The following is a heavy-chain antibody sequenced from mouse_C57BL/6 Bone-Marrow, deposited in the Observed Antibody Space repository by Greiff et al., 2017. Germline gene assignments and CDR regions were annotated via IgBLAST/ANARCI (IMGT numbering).Heavy chain of an antibody. CDR1: GYTFTSYG. Sequence: QVHVKQSGAELVRPGASVKLSCKASGYTFTSYGISWVKQRTGQGLEWIGEIYPRSGNTYYNEKFKGKDTLTADKSSSTAYMELRSLTSEDSAVYFCARRGDYYCSSYYCAMDYWGQGTSVTVSS. D-gene: IGHD1-1*01. CDR2: IYPRSGNT. J-gene: IGHJ4*01. CDR3: ARRGDYYCSSYYCAMDY. V-gene: IGHV1-81*01.